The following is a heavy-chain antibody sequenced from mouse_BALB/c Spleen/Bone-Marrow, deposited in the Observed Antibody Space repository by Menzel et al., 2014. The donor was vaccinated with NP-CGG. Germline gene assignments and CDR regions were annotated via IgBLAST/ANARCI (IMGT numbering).Heavy chain of an antibody. D-gene: IGHD2-14*01. CDR2: IDPASGNT. CDR1: GFNIKDTY. CDR3: ASYRYAWYFDV. J-gene: IGHJ1*01. Sequence: VQLKDSGAELVKPGASVKLSCTASGFNIKDTYLHWVKQRPEQGLEWIGRIDPASGNTKYDPKFQGKATITADTSSNTAYLQLSSLTSEDTAVYYCASYRYAWYFDVWGAGTTVTVSS. V-gene: IGHV14-3*02.